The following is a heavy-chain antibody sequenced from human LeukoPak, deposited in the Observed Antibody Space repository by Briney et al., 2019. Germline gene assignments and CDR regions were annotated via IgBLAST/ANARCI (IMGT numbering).Heavy chain of an antibody. CDR2: INPNSGGT. V-gene: IGHV1-2*04. J-gene: IGHJ6*02. CDR3: ARDRVASSSWSFYYYYGMDV. D-gene: IGHD6-13*01. CDR1: GYTFTGYY. Sequence: GASVKVSCKASGYTFTGYYTHWVRQAPGQGLEWMGWINPNSGGTNYAQKFQGWVTMTRDTSISTAYMELSRLRSDDTAVYYCARDRVASSSWSFYYYYGMDVWGQGTTVTVSS.